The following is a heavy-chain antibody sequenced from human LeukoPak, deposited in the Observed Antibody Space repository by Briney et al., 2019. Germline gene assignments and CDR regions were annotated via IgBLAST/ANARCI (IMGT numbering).Heavy chain of an antibody. Sequence: SETLSLTCTVSGYSISSGYYWGWIRQPPGKGLERIGSIYHSGSTYYNPSLKSRVTISVDTSKNQFSLKLSSVTAADTAVYYRARVQVCSSTSCYMASDYWGQGTLVTVSS. CDR1: GYSISSGYY. V-gene: IGHV4-38-2*02. CDR3: ARVQVCSSTSCYMASDY. D-gene: IGHD2-2*02. J-gene: IGHJ4*02. CDR2: IYHSGST.